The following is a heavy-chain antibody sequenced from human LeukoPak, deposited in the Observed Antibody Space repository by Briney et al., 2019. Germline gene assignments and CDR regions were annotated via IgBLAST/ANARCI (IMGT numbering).Heavy chain of an antibody. D-gene: IGHD2-2*01. V-gene: IGHV1-18*04. CDR3: ARLRVPAAIGSGWPDY. CDR2: ISAYNGNT. J-gene: IGHJ4*02. Sequence: ASVKVSCKASGYTFTSYGISWVRQAPGQGLEWMGWISAYNGNTNYAQKLQGRVTMTTDTSTSTAYMELRSLRSDDTAVYYCARLRVPAAIGSGWPDYWGQGTLVTVSS. CDR1: GYTFTSYG.